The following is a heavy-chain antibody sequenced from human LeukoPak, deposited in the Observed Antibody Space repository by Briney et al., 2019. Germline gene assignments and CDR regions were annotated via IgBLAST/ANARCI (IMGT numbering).Heavy chain of an antibody. Sequence: ASVKVSCKASGYTFTSYYMHWVRQAPGQGLEWMGIINPSGGSTNYAQKFQGRVTMTRDTSTSTAYMELSSLRSEDTAVYYCARGVGRITIFGVVRVFGYWGQGTLVTVSS. J-gene: IGHJ4*02. CDR1: GYTFTSYY. CDR3: ARGVGRITIFGVVRVFGY. V-gene: IGHV1-46*01. D-gene: IGHD3-3*01. CDR2: INPSGGST.